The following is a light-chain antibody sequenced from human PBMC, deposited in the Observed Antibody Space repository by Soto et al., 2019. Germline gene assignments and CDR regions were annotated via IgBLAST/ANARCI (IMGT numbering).Light chain of an antibody. CDR2: DAS. CDR3: QHCDYLPI. Sequence: DLQMTQSPSSLSASVGDRVTITCQASHDITSFLNWYQHKPERAPKLLIHDASILEAGVPTSLSGSGSGTHFTFTISSLQPEDVETYYCQHCDYLPIFGPGTTVDFK. CDR1: HDITSF. V-gene: IGKV1-33*01. J-gene: IGKJ3*01.